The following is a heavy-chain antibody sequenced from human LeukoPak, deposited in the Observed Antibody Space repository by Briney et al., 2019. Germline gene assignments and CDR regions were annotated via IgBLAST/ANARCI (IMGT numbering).Heavy chain of an antibody. V-gene: IGHV4-61*02. Sequence: SETLSLTCTVSGGSINSGSYYWSWIRQPAGKGLEWIGRIGTSGSTNYNPSLRSRVTISVDTSKNQFSLKLSSVTAADTAVYYCAREGGYSYGDAPLHFDYWGQGTLVTVSS. CDR3: AREGGYSYGDAPLHFDY. J-gene: IGHJ4*02. CDR1: GGSINSGSYY. CDR2: IGTSGST. D-gene: IGHD5-18*01.